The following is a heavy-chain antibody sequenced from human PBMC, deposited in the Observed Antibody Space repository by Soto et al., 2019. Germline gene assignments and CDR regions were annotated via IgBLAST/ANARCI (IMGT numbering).Heavy chain of an antibody. V-gene: IGHV1-58*01. Sequence: QMQLVQSGPEVKKPGTSVKVSCKASGFTFTSSAVQWVRQARGQRLEWIGWIVVGSGNTNYAQKFQERVTITRDMSTSTAYMELSSLRSEDTAVYYCAAEGRDWSAIGPGVYGMDVWGQGTTVTVSS. CDR3: AAEGRDWSAIGPGVYGMDV. CDR1: GFTFTSSA. D-gene: IGHD3-3*01. J-gene: IGHJ6*02. CDR2: IVVGSGNT.